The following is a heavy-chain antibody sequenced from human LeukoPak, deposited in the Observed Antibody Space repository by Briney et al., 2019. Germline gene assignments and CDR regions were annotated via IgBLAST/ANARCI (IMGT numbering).Heavy chain of an antibody. V-gene: IGHV4-59*01. D-gene: IGHD3-16*02. CDR1: GDSITSYY. Sequence: SETLSLTCTVSGDSITSYYWNWIRQPPGRGLEWIGYIHYSGSTNYNLSLKSRVTISLDTSKNQFSLKLSSVTAADTAVYYYARDVHGYSSFWGRGTLVTVSS. CDR2: IHYSGST. J-gene: IGHJ4*02. CDR3: ARDVHGYSSF.